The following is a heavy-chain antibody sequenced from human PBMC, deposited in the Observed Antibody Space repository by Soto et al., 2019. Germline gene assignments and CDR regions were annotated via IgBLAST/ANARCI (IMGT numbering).Heavy chain of an antibody. CDR1: GDAIYIGGYY. Sequence: PSETLSLTCTVSGDAIYIGGYYWTWIRQPPGKGLEWLAEINHSGITNYNPSVESRVSMSVDTSKNQFSLRLYSVTAADTAVYYCVRGPYNYNSRYFDYWGQGTLVTVSS. D-gene: IGHD1-1*01. V-gene: IGHV4-61*08. CDR3: VRGPYNYNSRYFDY. CDR2: INHSGIT. J-gene: IGHJ4*02.